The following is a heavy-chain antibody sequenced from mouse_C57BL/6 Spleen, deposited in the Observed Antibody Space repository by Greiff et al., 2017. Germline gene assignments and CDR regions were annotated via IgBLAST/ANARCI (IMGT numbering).Heavy chain of an antibody. V-gene: IGHV1-80*01. CDR3: ARTGTTLVADYFDY. D-gene: IGHD1-1*01. J-gene: IGHJ2*01. CDR2: IYPGDGDT. CDR1: GYAFSSYW. Sequence: QVHVKQSGAELVKPGASVKISCKASGYAFSSYWMNWVKQRPGKGLEWIGQIYPGDGDTNYNGKFKGKATLTADKSSSTAYMQLSSLTSEDSAVYFCARTGTTLVADYFDYWGQGTTLTVSS.